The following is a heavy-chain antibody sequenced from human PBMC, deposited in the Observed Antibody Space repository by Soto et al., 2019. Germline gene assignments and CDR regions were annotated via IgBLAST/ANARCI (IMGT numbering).Heavy chain of an antibody. CDR1: GYNFANYL. CDR3: ARHPLPCTASPCYGIDV. V-gene: IGHV5-51*01. Sequence: GESLKISCKGSGYNFANYLIGWVRQMPGKGLEWMGIIYPGDSNTKYSPSFQGQVIISADKSIGTAYLQWNSLQSSDTAMYYCARHPLPCTASPCYGIDVWGQGTTVTVSS. J-gene: IGHJ6*02. CDR2: IYPGDSNT.